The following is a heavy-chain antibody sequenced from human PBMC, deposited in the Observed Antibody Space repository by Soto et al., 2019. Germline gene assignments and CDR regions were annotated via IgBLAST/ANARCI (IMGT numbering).Heavy chain of an antibody. CDR2: IVPVFGRP. V-gene: IGHV1-69*01. D-gene: IGHD5-12*01. CDR3: AREGSGYNF. Sequence: QVQLVQSGAELKKPGSSVKVSCKASGGSFSNFGISWVRQAPGQGLEWMGGIVPVFGRPNYAQRFRGRLTITADESTSTGYMELISLRSDDTAVYYCAREGSGYNFWGQGTQVTVSP. J-gene: IGHJ4*02. CDR1: GGSFSNFG.